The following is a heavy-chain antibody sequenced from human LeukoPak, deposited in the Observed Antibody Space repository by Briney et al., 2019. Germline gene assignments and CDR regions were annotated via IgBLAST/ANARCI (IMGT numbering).Heavy chain of an antibody. J-gene: IGHJ5*02. CDR2: IRSTGDT. D-gene: IGHD5-12*01. CDR1: GFIFSQYS. V-gene: IGHV3-48*01. Sequence: GGSLRLSCAASGFIFSQYSINWVRQAPGRGLEWVSHIRSTGDTFYADSVKGRFTISRDNARNSLYLQMNSLRAEDTAMYYCARDAGNSGYGCDLWGQGTLVTVSS. CDR3: ARDAGNSGYGCDL.